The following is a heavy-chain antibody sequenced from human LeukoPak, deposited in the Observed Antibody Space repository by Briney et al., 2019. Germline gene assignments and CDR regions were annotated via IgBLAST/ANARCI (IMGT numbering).Heavy chain of an antibody. V-gene: IGHV1-8*01. J-gene: IGHJ5*02. Sequence: ASVKVSCKASGYTFTSYDINWVRQATGQGLEWMGWMNPNSGNTGYAQKFQGRVTMTRNTSISTAYMELSSLRSEDTAVYYCASGRGYDFWSGYGFDPWGQGTLVTVSS. CDR1: GYTFTSYD. CDR2: MNPNSGNT. D-gene: IGHD3-3*01. CDR3: ASGRGYDFWSGYGFDP.